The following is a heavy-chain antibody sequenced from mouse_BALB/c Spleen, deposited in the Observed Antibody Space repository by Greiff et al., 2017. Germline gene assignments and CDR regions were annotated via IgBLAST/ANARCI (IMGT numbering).Heavy chain of an antibody. V-gene: IGHV5-6-2*01. CDR2: INSNGGST. CDR3: ARHVGGFYYFDY. J-gene: IGHJ2*01. Sequence: EVKLMESGGGLVKLGGSLKLSCAASGFTFSSYYMSWVRQTPEKRLELVAAINSNGGSTYYPDTVKGRFTISRDNAKNTLYLQMSSLKSEDTALYYCARHVGGFYYFDYWGQGTTLTVSS. CDR1: GFTFSSYY.